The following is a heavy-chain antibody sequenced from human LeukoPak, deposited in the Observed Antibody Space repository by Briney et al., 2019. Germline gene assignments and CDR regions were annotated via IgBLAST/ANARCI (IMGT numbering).Heavy chain of an antibody. J-gene: IGHJ4*02. V-gene: IGHV4-39*01. D-gene: IGHD3-10*01. Sequence: SETLSLTCSVSGGSLSSGSYYWGWIRQPPGKGLEWIGSIYYSGSTHYNPSLKSRDTISIDTSKNQFSLKVSSVTAADTAVYYCARAPFGDFDYWGQGTLVTVSS. CDR2: IYYSGST. CDR3: ARAPFGDFDY. CDR1: GGSLSSGSYY.